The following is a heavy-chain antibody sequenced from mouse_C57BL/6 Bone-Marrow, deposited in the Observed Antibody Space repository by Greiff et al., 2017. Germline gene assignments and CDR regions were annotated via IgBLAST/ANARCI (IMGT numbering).Heavy chain of an antibody. CDR2: INPSSGYT. Sequence: QVQLQQSGAELARPGASVKMSCKASGYTFTSYTMHWVKQRPGQGLEWIGYINPSSGYTKYNQKFKDKATLTADKSSSTAYMQLSRLTSEDSAVYYCARSNWDDWFAYWGQGTLVTVSA. D-gene: IGHD4-1*01. J-gene: IGHJ3*01. CDR1: GYTFTSYT. CDR3: ARSNWDDWFAY. V-gene: IGHV1-4*01.